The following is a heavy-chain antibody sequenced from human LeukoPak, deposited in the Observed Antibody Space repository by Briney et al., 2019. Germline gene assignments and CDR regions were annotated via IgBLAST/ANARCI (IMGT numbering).Heavy chain of an antibody. CDR3: ARDGLGGGSSWYFDY. CDR1: GCTFTSYD. Sequence: ASVKVSCKASGCTFTSYDISWVRQAPGQGLEWMGWISAYNGNTNYAQKLQGRVTMTTDTSTSTAYMELRSLRSDDTAVYYCARDGLGGGSSWYFDYWGQGTLVTVSS. J-gene: IGHJ4*02. V-gene: IGHV1-18*01. D-gene: IGHD6-13*01. CDR2: ISAYNGNT.